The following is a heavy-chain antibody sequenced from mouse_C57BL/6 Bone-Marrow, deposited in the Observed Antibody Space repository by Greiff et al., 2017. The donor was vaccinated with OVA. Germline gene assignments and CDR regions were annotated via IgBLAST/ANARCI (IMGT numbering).Heavy chain of an antibody. J-gene: IGHJ3*01. V-gene: IGHV7-3*01. CDR1: GFTFTDYY. CDR3: ARSLGFAY. Sequence: EVKLEESGGGLVQPGGSLSLSRAASGFTFTDYYMSWVRQPPGKALEWLGFIRNKANGYTTEYSASVKGRFTISRDNSQSILYLQMNALRAEDSATYYCARSLGFAYWGQGTLVTVSA. D-gene: IGHD6-1*01. CDR2: IRNKANGYTT.